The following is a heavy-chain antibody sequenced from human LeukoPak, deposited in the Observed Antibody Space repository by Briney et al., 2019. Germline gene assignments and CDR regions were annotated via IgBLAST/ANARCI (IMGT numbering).Heavy chain of an antibody. D-gene: IGHD5-24*01. CDR2: IRHDGSNK. CDR1: GFTFSSYG. Sequence: GGSLRLSCAASGFTFSSYGMHWVRQAPGKGLEWVAFIRHDGSNKYYADSVKGRFTIPRDSSKNTLYLQMNSLRPEDTALYYCAKDFEMATNSGRYFDNWGQGTLVTVSS. V-gene: IGHV3-30*02. CDR3: AKDFEMATNSGRYFDN. J-gene: IGHJ4*02.